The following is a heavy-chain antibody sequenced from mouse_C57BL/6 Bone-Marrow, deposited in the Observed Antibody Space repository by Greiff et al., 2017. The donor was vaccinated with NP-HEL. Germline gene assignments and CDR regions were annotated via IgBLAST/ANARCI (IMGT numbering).Heavy chain of an antibody. Sequence: VQLQQSGPELVKPGASVKISCKASGYAFSSSWMNWVKQRPGQGLEWIGRIYPGDGDTNYNGKFKGKATLTADKSSSTAYMQLSSLTSEDSAVYFCARLGRYDGYSYFDYWGQGTTLTVSS. CDR2: IYPGDGDT. D-gene: IGHD2-3*01. V-gene: IGHV1-82*01. CDR1: GYAFSSSW. CDR3: ARLGRYDGYSYFDY. J-gene: IGHJ2*01.